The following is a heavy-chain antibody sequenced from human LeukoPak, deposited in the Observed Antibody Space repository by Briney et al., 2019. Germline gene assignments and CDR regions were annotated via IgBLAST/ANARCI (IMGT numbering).Heavy chain of an antibody. CDR2: ISSSGSTI. CDR3: ARVLTGYYRDYYYYMDV. V-gene: IGHV3-48*03. CDR1: GFTFSSYE. J-gene: IGHJ6*03. D-gene: IGHD3-9*01. Sequence: GGSLRLSCAASGFTFSSYEMNWVRQAPGKGLEWVSYISSSGSTIYYADSVKGRFTISRDNAKNSLYLQMNSLRAEDTAVYYCARVLTGYYRDYYYYMDVWGKGTTVTISS.